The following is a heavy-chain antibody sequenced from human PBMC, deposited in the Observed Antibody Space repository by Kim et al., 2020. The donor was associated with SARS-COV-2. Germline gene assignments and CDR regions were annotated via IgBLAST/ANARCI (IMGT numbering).Heavy chain of an antibody. CDR2: ISYDGSNK. V-gene: IGHV3-30*04. D-gene: IGHD3-10*01. CDR1: GFTFSSYA. J-gene: IGHJ4*02. Sequence: GGSLRLSCAASGFTFSSYAMHWVRQAPGKGLEWVAVISYDGSNKYYADSVKGRFTISRDNSKNTLYLQMNSLRAEDTAVYYCARDAAPMVRGDMYYWGQGTLVTVSS. CDR3: ARDAAPMVRGDMYY.